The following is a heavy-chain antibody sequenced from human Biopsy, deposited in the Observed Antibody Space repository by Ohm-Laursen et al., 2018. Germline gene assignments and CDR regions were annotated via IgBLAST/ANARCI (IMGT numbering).Heavy chain of an antibody. D-gene: IGHD2-15*01. Sequence: PSETLSLTCTVSGDSINSSYWSWIRQPLGKGPEWIGDISDSGSTNYKPSLKSRVIISVDTSKNQFSLNLSSVTAADTAVYYCARRGSGGRSFDHWGQGTLVTASS. J-gene: IGHJ4*02. CDR3: ARRGSGGRSFDH. CDR1: GDSINSSY. CDR2: ISDSGST. V-gene: IGHV4-59*08.